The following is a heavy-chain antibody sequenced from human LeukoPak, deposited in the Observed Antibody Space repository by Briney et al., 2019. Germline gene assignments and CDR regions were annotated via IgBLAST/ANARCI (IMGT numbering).Heavy chain of an antibody. J-gene: IGHJ4*02. CDR2: IKHDGSEK. Sequence: GGSLRLSCAASGFTFSRHWMTWVRQASGKGLEWVANIKHDGSEKNYVDSVKGRFTISRDNAKNSLYLQMDSLRAEDTAVYYCARDSDWAFDYWGQGSLLTVSS. D-gene: IGHD3-9*01. CDR3: ARDSDWAFDY. V-gene: IGHV3-7*03. CDR1: GFTFSRHW.